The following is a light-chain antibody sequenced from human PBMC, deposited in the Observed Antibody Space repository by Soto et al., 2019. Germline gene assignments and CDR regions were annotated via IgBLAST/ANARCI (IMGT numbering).Light chain of an antibody. Sequence: DIQMTQSPSTLSASVGDRVTITSRASQSINSWLAWYQQKPGKAPKLLIYDASSLESGVPSRFSGSGSGTEFTLTISSLQPDDFATYYCQQYNTYPYIFGQGTKLEIK. CDR2: DAS. J-gene: IGKJ2*01. V-gene: IGKV1-5*01. CDR3: QQYNTYPYI. CDR1: QSINSW.